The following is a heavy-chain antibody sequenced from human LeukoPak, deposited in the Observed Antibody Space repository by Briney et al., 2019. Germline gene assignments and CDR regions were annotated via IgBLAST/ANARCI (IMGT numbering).Heavy chain of an antibody. CDR1: GGSISSGSYY. J-gene: IGHJ4*02. CDR3: ARDGEESITMVRGGRLRFDY. Sequence: SETLSLTCTVSGGSISSGSYYWSWIRQPAGKGLEWIGRIYTSGSSNYNPSLKSRVTISVDKSKNQFSLKLSSVTAADTAVYYCARDGEESITMVRGGRLRFDYWGQGTLVTVSS. D-gene: IGHD3-10*01. CDR2: IYTSGSS. V-gene: IGHV4-61*02.